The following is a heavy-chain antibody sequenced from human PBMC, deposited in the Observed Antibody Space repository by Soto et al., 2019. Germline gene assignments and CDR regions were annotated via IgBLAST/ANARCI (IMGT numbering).Heavy chain of an antibody. V-gene: IGHV4-4*02. J-gene: IGHJ4*02. D-gene: IGHD6-13*01. CDR1: GGSISTSNW. Sequence: QVQLQESGPGLVKPSGTLSLTCAVSGGSISTSNWWSWVRQPPGKGLEWIGEVYRTGSTNYNTSLESRLTLSVDKSKNQSSLTLTSVTAADTAVYYCARARATIAAAAIFDCWGQGTLVTVSS. CDR3: ARARATIAAAAIFDC. CDR2: VYRTGST.